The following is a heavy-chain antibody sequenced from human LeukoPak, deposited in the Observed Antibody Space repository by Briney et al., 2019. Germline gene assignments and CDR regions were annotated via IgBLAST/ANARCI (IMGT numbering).Heavy chain of an antibody. CDR1: GYSISSNHW. V-gene: IGHV4-4*02. CDR3: VRATGAVAVRGWAFDI. Sequence: SETLSLTCGVSGYSISSNHWWEWVRQPPGKGLEWIGEIYHDGTTKYSASLKSRATISLDKFKNQFSLNVISVTAADTAVYYCVRATGAVAVRGWAFDIWGHGTMVTVSS. CDR2: IYHDGTT. J-gene: IGHJ3*02. D-gene: IGHD6-19*01.